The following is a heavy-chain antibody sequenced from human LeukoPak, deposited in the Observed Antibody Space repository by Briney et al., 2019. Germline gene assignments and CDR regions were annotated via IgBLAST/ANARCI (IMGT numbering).Heavy chain of an antibody. D-gene: IGHD3-10*01. Sequence: SETLSLTCAVYGGSFSGYYWSWIRQPPGKGLEWIGEINHSGSTNYNPSLKSRVTISVDTSKNQFSLKLSSVTAADTAVYYCARGGRRMVQDWGQGTLVTVSS. CDR2: INHSGST. J-gene: IGHJ4*02. V-gene: IGHV4-34*01. CDR3: ARGGRRMVQD. CDR1: GGSFSGYY.